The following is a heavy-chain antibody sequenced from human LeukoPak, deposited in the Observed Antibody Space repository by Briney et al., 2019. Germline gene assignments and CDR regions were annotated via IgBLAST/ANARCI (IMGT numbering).Heavy chain of an antibody. J-gene: IGHJ4*02. CDR3: ARDRPPADY. V-gene: IGHV3-48*03. CDR1: LFTFTSYE. Sequence: GGSLRLSPAPSLFTFTSYEMNWVRQAPRKGLEWVSYISSSGSTIYYADSVKGRFTISRDNAKNSLYLQMNSLRAEDTAVYYCARDRPPADYWGQGTLVTVSS. CDR2: ISSSGSTI.